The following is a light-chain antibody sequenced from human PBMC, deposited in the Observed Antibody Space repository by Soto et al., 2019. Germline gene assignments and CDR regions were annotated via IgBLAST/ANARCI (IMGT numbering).Light chain of an antibody. V-gene: IGKV3-11*01. CDR1: QSVSSN. CDR2: GAS. J-gene: IGKJ2*01. CDR3: QKRSNWPPRT. Sequence: EIVMTQSPATLSVSPGERATLSCRASQSVSSNLAWYQQKPGQAPRLLIYGASSRATGIPDRFSGSGSGTDFTLTISRLEPEDFAIYYCQKRSNWPPRTFGQGTKVDIK.